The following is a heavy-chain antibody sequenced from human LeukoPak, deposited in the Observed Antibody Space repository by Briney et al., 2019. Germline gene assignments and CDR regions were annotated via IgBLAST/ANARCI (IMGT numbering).Heavy chain of an antibody. J-gene: IGHJ4*02. CDR1: GFTFSSYG. V-gene: IGHV3-30*02. CDR3: AKDDVLLWFGELFKAPTSIDY. D-gene: IGHD3-10*01. CDR2: IRYDGSNK. Sequence: GGSLRLSCAASGFTFSSYGMHWVRQAPGKGLECVAFIRYDGSNKYYADSVKGRFTISRDNSKNTLYLQMNSLRAEDTAVYYCAKDDVLLWFGELFKAPTSIDYWGQGTLVTVSS.